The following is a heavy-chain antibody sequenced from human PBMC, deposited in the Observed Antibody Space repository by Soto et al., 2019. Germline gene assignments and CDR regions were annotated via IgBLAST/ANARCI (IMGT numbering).Heavy chain of an antibody. CDR3: ARGGYGGNSRHAFDI. CDR1: GGSFSGYY. CDR2: INHSGST. Sequence: SETLSLTCAVYGGSFSGYYWSWIRQPPGKGLEWIGEINHSGSTNYNPSLKSRVTISVDTSKNQFSLKLSSVTAADTAVYYCARGGYGGNSRHAFDIWGQGTMVTV. V-gene: IGHV4-34*01. D-gene: IGHD4-17*01. J-gene: IGHJ3*02.